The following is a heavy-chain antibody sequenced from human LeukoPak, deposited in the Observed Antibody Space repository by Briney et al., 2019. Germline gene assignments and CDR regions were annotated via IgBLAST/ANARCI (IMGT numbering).Heavy chain of an antibody. J-gene: IGHJ4*02. V-gene: IGHV1-69*13. Sequence: ASVKVSCKASGGTFSSYAISWVRQAPGQGLEWMGGIIPIFGTANYAQKFQGRVTITADESTSTAYMELSSLRSEDTAVYYCARKDGYPVGYYFDYWGQGTLVTVSS. CDR2: IIPIFGTA. D-gene: IGHD5-24*01. CDR1: GGTFSSYA. CDR3: ARKDGYPVGYYFDY.